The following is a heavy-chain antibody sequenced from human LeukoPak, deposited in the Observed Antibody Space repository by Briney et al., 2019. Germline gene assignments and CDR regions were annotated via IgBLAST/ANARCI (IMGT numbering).Heavy chain of an antibody. CDR3: AREAVAGNYFDN. CDR2: IGSSSSTI. D-gene: IGHD6-19*01. CDR1: GFIFSRYS. J-gene: IGHJ4*02. Sequence: GGSLRLSCAASGFIFSRYSMNWARQAPGKALEWVPYIGSSSSTIHYADSVKGRFTISRDNAKSSLYLQMNSLRDEDTAVYYCAREAVAGNYFDNWGQGTLVTVSS. V-gene: IGHV3-48*02.